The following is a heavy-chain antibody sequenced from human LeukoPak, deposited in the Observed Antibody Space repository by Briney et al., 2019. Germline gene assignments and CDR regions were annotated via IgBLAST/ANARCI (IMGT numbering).Heavy chain of an antibody. CDR3: AHSRRPVAIRWFDP. CDR1: GFSLTTSGVG. Sequence: SGPTLVKPTQTLTLTCTFSGFSLTTSGVGVGWIRQPPGKALEWLAVINWNDDKRYSPSLKSRLTITKDPSKNQVVLTMTNMDPVDTATYYCAHSRRPVAIRWFDPWGQGTLVTVSS. V-gene: IGHV2-5*01. J-gene: IGHJ5*02. CDR2: INWNDDK. D-gene: IGHD2-2*01.